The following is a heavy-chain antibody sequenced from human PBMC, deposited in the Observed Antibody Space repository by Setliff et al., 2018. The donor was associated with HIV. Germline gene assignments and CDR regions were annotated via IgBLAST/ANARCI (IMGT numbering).Heavy chain of an antibody. J-gene: IGHJ6*03. Sequence: SVKVSCKASGGTFSSYAISWVRQAPGQGLEWMGGIIPIFGTANYAQKFQGRATITADESTSTAYMELSSLRSEDTAVYYCARDILERGYYYYYMDVWGKGTTVTVSS. CDR3: ARDILERGYYYYYMDV. V-gene: IGHV1-69*13. CDR1: GGTFSSYA. CDR2: IIPIFGTA. D-gene: IGHD3-3*01.